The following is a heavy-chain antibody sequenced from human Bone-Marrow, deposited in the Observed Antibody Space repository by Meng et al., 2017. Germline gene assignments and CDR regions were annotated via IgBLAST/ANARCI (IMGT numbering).Heavy chain of an antibody. CDR1: GFTVSSNY. CDR2: IYSCGST. D-gene: IGHD6-19*01. CDR3: ARGEGIAVAGTRCLDY. V-gene: IGHV3-66*03. J-gene: IGHJ4*02. Sequence: GESLKISCAASGFTVSSNYMSWVRQAPGKGLEWVSVIYSCGSTYYADSVKGRFTISRDNSKNTLYLQMNSLRAEDTAVYYCARGEGIAVAGTRCLDYWGQGTLVTVSS.